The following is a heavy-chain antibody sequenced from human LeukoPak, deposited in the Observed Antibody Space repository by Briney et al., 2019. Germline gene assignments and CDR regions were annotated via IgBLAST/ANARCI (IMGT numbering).Heavy chain of an antibody. CDR1: GGSFSGYY. CDR3: ATSIAVAGPDY. Sequence: PSETLSLTCAVYGGSFSGYYWSWIRQPPGKGLEWIGYIYYSGSTYYNPSLKSRVTISVDTSKNQFSLKLSSVTAADTAVYYCATSIAVAGPDYWGQGTLVTVSS. J-gene: IGHJ4*02. V-gene: IGHV4-59*06. D-gene: IGHD6-19*01. CDR2: IYYSGST.